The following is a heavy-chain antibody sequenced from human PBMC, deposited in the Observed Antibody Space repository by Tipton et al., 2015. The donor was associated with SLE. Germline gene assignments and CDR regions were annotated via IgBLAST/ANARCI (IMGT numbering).Heavy chain of an antibody. CDR3: ARFIAAAGILY. CDR2: IYYSGST. Sequence: TLSLTCTVSGGSISSGSYYWSWIRQPAGKGLEWIGYIYYSGSTNYNPSLKSRVTISVDTSKNQFSLKLSSVTAADTAVYYCARFIAAAGILYWGQGTLVTVSS. V-gene: IGHV4-61*10. J-gene: IGHJ4*02. D-gene: IGHD6-13*01. CDR1: GGSISSGSYY.